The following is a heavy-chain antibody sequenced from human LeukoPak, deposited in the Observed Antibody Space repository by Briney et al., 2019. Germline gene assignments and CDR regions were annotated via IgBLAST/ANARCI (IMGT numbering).Heavy chain of an antibody. D-gene: IGHD1-26*01. V-gene: IGHV3-21*04. Sequence: PGGSLRLSCVVSGFTFSIYSMNWVRQAPGKGLEWVSSISSSSSYVYYADSMKGRFTISRDNAKNSLYLQMNSLRDEDTAVYYCTRESGSYHGNDYWGQGTLVTVSS. J-gene: IGHJ4*02. CDR3: TRESGSYHGNDY. CDR1: GFTFSIYS. CDR2: ISSSSSYV.